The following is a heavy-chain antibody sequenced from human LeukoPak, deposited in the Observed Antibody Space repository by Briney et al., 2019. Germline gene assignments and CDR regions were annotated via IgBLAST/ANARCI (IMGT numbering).Heavy chain of an antibody. CDR2: ISDNGGST. V-gene: IGHV3-23*01. D-gene: IGHD6-19*01. CDR1: GFTFSHYG. CDR3: AKRGPQYSSGWYGD. Sequence: GGSLRLSCAASGFTFSHYGMSWVRQAPGKGLEWVSAISDNGGSTHYADSVKGRFTISRDNSKNTLYVQMNSLRVEDTAVYFCAKRGPQYSSGWYGDWGQGTLVTVSS. J-gene: IGHJ4*02.